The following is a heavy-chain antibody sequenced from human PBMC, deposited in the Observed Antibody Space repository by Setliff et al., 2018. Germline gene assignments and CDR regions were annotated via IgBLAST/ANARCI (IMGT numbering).Heavy chain of an antibody. J-gene: IGHJ4*02. CDR2: ITNSGGTI. CDR1: RFTFSDYY. V-gene: IGHV3-11*04. CDR3: AKFVGYTYGYDY. D-gene: IGHD5-18*01. Sequence: PGGSLRLSCAASRFTFSDYYMSWIRQAPGKGLEWVSYITNSGGTIYYADSVKGRFTISRDNAKNSLFLQMNSLRAEDTALYYCAKFVGYTYGYDYWGRGTLVTVSS.